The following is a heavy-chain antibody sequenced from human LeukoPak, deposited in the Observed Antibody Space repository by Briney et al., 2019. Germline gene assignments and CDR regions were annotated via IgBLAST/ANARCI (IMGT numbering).Heavy chain of an antibody. Sequence: GASVKVSCKASGYTFTSYDINWVRQATGQGLEWMGWMNPNSGNTVYAQKFQGRVTMTRNTSISTAYMELSSLRSEDTAVYYCARALGRWMVRGVIRWFDPWGQGTLVTVSS. V-gene: IGHV1-8*01. CDR2: MNPNSGNT. D-gene: IGHD3-10*01. CDR3: ARALGRWMVRGVIRWFDP. J-gene: IGHJ5*02. CDR1: GYTFTSYD.